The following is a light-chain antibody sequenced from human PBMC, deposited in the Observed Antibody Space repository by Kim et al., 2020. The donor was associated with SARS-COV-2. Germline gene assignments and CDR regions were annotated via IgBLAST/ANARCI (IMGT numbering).Light chain of an antibody. Sequence: DIVMTQSPDSLAVSLGERATINCKSSQSVLDSPNNKNYLAWYQQKPGQPPNLLIYWASTRASGVPDRFSGSASGTDFTLTISSLQAEDVSVSSCLHSFRPPPTFGGGTKVDIK. CDR2: WAS. J-gene: IGKJ4*01. CDR1: QSVLDSPNNKNY. CDR3: LHSFRPPPT. V-gene: IGKV4-1*01.